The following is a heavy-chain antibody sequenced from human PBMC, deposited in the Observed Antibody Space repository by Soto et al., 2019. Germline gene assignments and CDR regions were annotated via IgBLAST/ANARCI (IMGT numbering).Heavy chain of an antibody. CDR3: AKGRVGRVQQQMFTNFDY. CDR1: GFTFSSYG. Sequence: GGSLRLSCAASGFTFSSYGMHWVRQAPGKGLEWVAVISYDGSNKYYADSVKGRFTISRDNSKNTLYLQMNSLRAEDTAVYYCAKGRVGRVQQQMFTNFDYWGQGTLVTVSS. J-gene: IGHJ4*02. CDR2: ISYDGSNK. D-gene: IGHD6-13*01. V-gene: IGHV3-30*18.